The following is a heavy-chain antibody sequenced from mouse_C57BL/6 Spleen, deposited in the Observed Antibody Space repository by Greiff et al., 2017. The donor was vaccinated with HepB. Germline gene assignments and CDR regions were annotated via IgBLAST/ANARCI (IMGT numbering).Heavy chain of an antibody. J-gene: IGHJ3*01. V-gene: IGHV1-69*01. CDR3: ARRQGLRGFAWFAY. CDR1: GYTFTSYW. CDR2: IDPSDSYT. Sequence: VQLQQPGAELVMPGASVKLSCKASGYTFTSYWMHWVKQRPGQGLEWIGEIDPSDSYTNYNQKFKGKSTLTVDKSSSTAYMQLSSLTSEDSAVYYCARRQGLRGFAWFAYWGQGTLVTVSA. D-gene: IGHD3-2*02.